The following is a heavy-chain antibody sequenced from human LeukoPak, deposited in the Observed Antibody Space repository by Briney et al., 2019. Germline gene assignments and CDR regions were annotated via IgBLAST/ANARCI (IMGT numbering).Heavy chain of an antibody. J-gene: IGHJ4*02. CDR2: VSSSGTTT. Sequence: GGSLRLSCAASGFTFSSYNVIWARQAPGKGLEWVSYVSSSGTTTYYADSVKGRFTISRDNGKNSLYLQMNSLRDEDTAVYYCARDSDYSFDFWGQGTLVTVSS. CDR1: GFTFSSYN. D-gene: IGHD4-11*01. CDR3: ARDSDYSFDF. V-gene: IGHV3-48*02.